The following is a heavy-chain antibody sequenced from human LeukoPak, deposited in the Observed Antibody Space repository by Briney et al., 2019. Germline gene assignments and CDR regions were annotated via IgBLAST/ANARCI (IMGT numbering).Heavy chain of an antibody. V-gene: IGHV7-4-1*02. Sequence: GASVEVCCSASGSTFTNYVMNRVRQAPGQGLGWLGWMNTNTGNLTYATGFPGRVVFPLATSISTAYLKISSIKTEDTAGHYCAVLSCDSSGYYYHFDYWGQGTLVTVSS. D-gene: IGHD3-22*01. CDR2: MNTNTGNL. J-gene: IGHJ4*02. CDR3: AVLSCDSSGYYYHFDY. CDR1: GSTFTNYV.